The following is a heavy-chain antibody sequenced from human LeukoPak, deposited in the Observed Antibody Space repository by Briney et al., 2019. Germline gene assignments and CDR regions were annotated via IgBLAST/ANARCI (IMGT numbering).Heavy chain of an antibody. V-gene: IGHV4-59*01. CDR2: IYYSGST. Sequence: SETLSPTCTVSGGSISSYYWSWIRQPPGKGLEWIGYIYYSGSTNYNPSLKSRVTISINTSKNQFSLKLSSVTAADTAVYYCARGVSSSWYDFPHFFDYWGQGTLVTVSS. J-gene: IGHJ4*02. D-gene: IGHD6-13*01. CDR1: GGSISSYY. CDR3: ARGVSSSWYDFPHFFDY.